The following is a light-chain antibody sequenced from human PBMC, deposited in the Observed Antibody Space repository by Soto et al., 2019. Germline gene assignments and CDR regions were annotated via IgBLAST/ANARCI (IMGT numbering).Light chain of an antibody. J-gene: IGLJ7*01. Sequence: QSVLTQPPSVSGAPGQRVTISCSGSSSNIGAGYDVRWYQQLPGTAPKLLIYGNSNRPSGVPDRFSGSKSGTSASLAITGLQAEDESHYYCQSYDSSLSGAVFGGGTQLTVL. V-gene: IGLV1-40*01. CDR2: GNS. CDR3: QSYDSSLSGAV. CDR1: SSNIGAGYD.